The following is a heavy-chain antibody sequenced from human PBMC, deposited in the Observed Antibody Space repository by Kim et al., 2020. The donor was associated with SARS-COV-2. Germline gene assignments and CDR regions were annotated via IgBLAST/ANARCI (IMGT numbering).Heavy chain of an antibody. Sequence: GGSLRLSCAASGFTFSSYSMKWVRQAPGKVLEWVSSISSSSSYIYYADSVKGRFTISRDNAKNSLYLQMNSLRAEDTAVYYCARGTRADYDILTGSSSYYGMDVWGQGPTVTVSS. J-gene: IGHJ6*02. CDR2: ISSSSSYI. CDR3: ARGTRADYDILTGSSSYYGMDV. CDR1: GFTFSSYS. D-gene: IGHD3-9*01. V-gene: IGHV3-21*01.